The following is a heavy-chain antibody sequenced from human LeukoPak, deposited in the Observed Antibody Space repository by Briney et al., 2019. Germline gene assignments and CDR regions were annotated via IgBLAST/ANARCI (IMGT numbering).Heavy chain of an antibody. V-gene: IGHV5-51*01. CDR2: IYPGDSDT. CDR1: GYSFTSYW. CDR3: ARVIRVVGDASDI. J-gene: IGHJ3*02. Sequence: GESLKISCKGSGYSFTSYWIGWVRQMPGKGLEWMGIIYPGDSDTRYSPSFQGQVTISADKSISTAYLQWSSLKASDTAMYYCARVIRVVGDASDIWGQGTMVTVSS. D-gene: IGHD3-22*01.